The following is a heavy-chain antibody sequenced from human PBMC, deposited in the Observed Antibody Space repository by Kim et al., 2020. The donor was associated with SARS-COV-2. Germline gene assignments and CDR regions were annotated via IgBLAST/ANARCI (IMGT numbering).Heavy chain of an antibody. CDR3: ARFRGGQIDY. V-gene: IGHV4-34*01. Sequence: SETLSLTCAVYGGSFSGYYWSWIRQPPGKGLEWIGEINHSGSTNYNPSLKSRVTISVDTSKNQFSLKLSSVTAADTAVYYCARFRGGQIDYWGQGTLVTVSS. CDR1: GGSFSGYY. D-gene: IGHD6-25*01. J-gene: IGHJ4*02. CDR2: INHSGST.